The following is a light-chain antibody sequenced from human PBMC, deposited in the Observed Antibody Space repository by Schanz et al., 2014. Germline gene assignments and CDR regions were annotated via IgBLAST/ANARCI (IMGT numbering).Light chain of an antibody. Sequence: QSALTQPASVSGSPGQSITISCTGTSSDVGTSNLLSWYQQYPGKAPKLMIYEVSNRPSGVPDRFSGSKSGNTASLTISGLQADDEADYYCSSYTSSSTLVFGGGTKLTVL. V-gene: IGLV2-14*02. CDR1: SSDVGTSNL. J-gene: IGLJ3*02. CDR3: SSYTSSSTLV. CDR2: EVS.